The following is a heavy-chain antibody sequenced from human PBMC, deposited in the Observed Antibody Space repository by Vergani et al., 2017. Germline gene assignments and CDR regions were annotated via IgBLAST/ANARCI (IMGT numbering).Heavy chain of an antibody. Sequence: QVQLQESGPGLVKPSQTLSLTCTVSGGSISSGGYYWSWIRQPPGKGLEWIGYIYYSGSTYYNPSLKSRVTISVDTSKNQFSLKLSSVTAADPAVYYCARSHSSSSGQLDYWGQGTLVTVSS. CDR2: IYYSGST. CDR1: GGSISSGGYY. D-gene: IGHD6-6*01. J-gene: IGHJ4*02. CDR3: ARSHSSSSGQLDY. V-gene: IGHV4-31*03.